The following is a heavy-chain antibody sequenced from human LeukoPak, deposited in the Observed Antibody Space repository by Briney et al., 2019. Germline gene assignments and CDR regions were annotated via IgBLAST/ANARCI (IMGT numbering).Heavy chain of an antibody. D-gene: IGHD1-14*01. CDR2: INPNSGGA. Sequence: ASVKVSCKASGYIFSDYYLHWVRQAPGQGLEWMGWINPNSGGANLAQKFQGRATMTRDTSITTVYMELSRLRSDDTAMYHCVRGNIPAPFHYWGQGTPVTVAS. J-gene: IGHJ4*02. CDR1: GYIFSDYY. CDR3: VRGNIPAPFHY. V-gene: IGHV1-2*02.